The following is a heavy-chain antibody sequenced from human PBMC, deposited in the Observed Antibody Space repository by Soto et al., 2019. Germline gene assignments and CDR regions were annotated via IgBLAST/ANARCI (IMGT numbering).Heavy chain of an antibody. CDR2: IYATGTT. CDR3: VRDGPTTFRVWFDP. CDR1: GASISGYY. D-gene: IGHD3-10*01. Sequence: SETLSLTCTVSGASISGYYWSWIRKSAGKGLEWIGHIYATGTTDYNPSLRRRVMMSVDTSKKQFSLKLRSVTAADTAVYYCVRDGPTTFRVWFDPWGRGISVNVSS. J-gene: IGHJ5*02. V-gene: IGHV4-4*07.